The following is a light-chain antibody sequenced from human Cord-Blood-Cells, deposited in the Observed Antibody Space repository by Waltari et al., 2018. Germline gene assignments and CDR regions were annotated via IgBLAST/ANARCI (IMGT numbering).Light chain of an antibody. V-gene: IGLV4-69*01. CDR2: LNSDGSH. J-gene: IGLJ3*02. Sequence: SASLGASVKLTCTLSSGHSSYAIAWHQQQPEKGPRYLMKLNSDGSHSKGDGIPDRFSGSSSGAERYLTISSLQSEDEADYYCQTWGTGIRVFGGGTKLTVL. CDR1: SGHSSYA. CDR3: QTWGTGIRV.